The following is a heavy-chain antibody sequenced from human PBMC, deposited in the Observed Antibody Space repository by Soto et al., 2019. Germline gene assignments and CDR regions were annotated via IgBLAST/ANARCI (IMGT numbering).Heavy chain of an antibody. D-gene: IGHD6-19*01. CDR3: AKCLISSGWYFLDY. CDR1: GFTFSSYA. Sequence: GGSLRLSCAASGFTFSSYAMSWVRQAPGKGLEWVSAISGSGGSTYYADSVKGRFTISRDNSKNTLYLQMNSLRAEDTAVYYCAKCLISSGWYFLDYWGQGTLVTVSS. V-gene: IGHV3-23*01. CDR2: ISGSGGST. J-gene: IGHJ4*02.